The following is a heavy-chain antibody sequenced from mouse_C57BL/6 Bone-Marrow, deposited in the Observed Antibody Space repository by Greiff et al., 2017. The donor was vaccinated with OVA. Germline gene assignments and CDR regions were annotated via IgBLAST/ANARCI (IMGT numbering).Heavy chain of an antibody. CDR3: TRSGELYSNYVGFAY. CDR2: IDPETGGT. Sequence: QVQLKESGAELVRPGASVTLSCKASGYTFTDYEMHWVKQTPVHGLEWIGAIDPETGGTAYNQKFKGKAILTADKSSSTAYMELRSLTSEDSAVYYCTRSGELYSNYVGFAYWGQGTLVTVSA. D-gene: IGHD2-5*01. V-gene: IGHV1-15*01. CDR1: GYTFTDYE. J-gene: IGHJ3*01.